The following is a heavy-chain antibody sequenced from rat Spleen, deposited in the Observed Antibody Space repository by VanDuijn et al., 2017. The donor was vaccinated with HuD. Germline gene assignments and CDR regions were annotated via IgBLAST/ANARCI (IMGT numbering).Heavy chain of an antibody. J-gene: IGHJ1*01. CDR3: ARRHYSYTDYFDY. V-gene: IGHV5-25*01. D-gene: IGHD1-1*01. CDR2: ISSDGGRN. CDR1: GFTYSNYV. Sequence: EVQLVESGGGLVQPGRSLKLSCAASGFTYSNYVMAWVRQAPTKGLEWVASISSDGGRNFYRDSVKGRFTISRDNAKSTLSLQMDSLRAEDTATYYCARRHYSYTDYFDYWGPGTMVTVSS.